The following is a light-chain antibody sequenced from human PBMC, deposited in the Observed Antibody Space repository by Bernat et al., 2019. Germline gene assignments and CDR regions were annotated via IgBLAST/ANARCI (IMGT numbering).Light chain of an antibody. CDR2: LGS. CDR3: MQARRRTWT. V-gene: IGKV2-28*01. Sequence: DTVMTQSPLSLSVTPGEPAFISCRASESLLHRNGYNYVDWYLQKPGQSPQLLIYLGSIRASGVPDRFSGSGSGTDFTLKISRVEAEDVGLYYCMQARRRTWTFGQGTNLQIK. J-gene: IGKJ1*01. CDR1: ESLLHRNGYNY.